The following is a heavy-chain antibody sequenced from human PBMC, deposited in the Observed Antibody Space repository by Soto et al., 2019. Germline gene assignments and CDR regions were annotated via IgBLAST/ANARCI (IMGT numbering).Heavy chain of an antibody. J-gene: IGHJ6*02. CDR1: GGSISSGDYY. CDR3: ARDLVKRTYSSSWLIYYYYYYGMDA. D-gene: IGHD6-13*01. Sequence: SETLSLTCTVSGGSISSGDYYWSWIRQPPGKGLEWIGYIYYSGSTYYNPSLKSRVTISVDTSKNQFSLKLSSVTAADTAVYYCARDLVKRTYSSSWLIYYYYYYGMDAWGQGTTVTVSS. CDR2: IYYSGST. V-gene: IGHV4-30-4*01.